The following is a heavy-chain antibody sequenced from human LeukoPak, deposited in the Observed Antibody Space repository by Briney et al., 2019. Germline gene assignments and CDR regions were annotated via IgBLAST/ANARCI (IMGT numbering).Heavy chain of an antibody. CDR1: GFTFISYG. V-gene: IGHV3-30*18. J-gene: IGHJ4*02. CDR3: VKDLMSGSGSYYHKGFDS. CDR2: ASSDVRYK. Sequence: GGSLRLSCAASGFTFISYGMHWVRQAPGKGLEWVAVASSDVRYKFYGDSVKDRFTISRDNSKNTLDLQMNSLRAEDTAVYYCVKDLMSGSGSYYHKGFDSWGQGTLVTVSS. D-gene: IGHD3-10*01.